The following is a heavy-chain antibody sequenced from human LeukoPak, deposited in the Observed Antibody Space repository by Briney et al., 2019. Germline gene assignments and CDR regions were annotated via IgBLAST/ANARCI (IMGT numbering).Heavy chain of an antibody. CDR1: GYTFTSYG. D-gene: IGHD1-14*01. Sequence: ASVRVSCKASGYTFTSYGISWVRQAPGQGLEWMGWISAYNGNTNYAQKLQGRVTMTTDTSTSTAYMELRSLRSDDTAVYYCARDTLKNPDRPRNADAFDIWGQGTMVTVSS. V-gene: IGHV1-18*01. CDR2: ISAYNGNT. J-gene: IGHJ3*02. CDR3: ARDTLKNPDRPRNADAFDI.